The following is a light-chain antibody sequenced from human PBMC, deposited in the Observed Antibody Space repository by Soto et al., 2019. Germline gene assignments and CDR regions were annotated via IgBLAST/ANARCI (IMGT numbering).Light chain of an antibody. Sequence: DIQMTQSPSSLSASVGDRVTITCRASQPISTFLNWYLQSTGKAPRLLIYVASTLHSGVPSRFSCSGSGTHFTLSISSLRPEDVATYYCQHSYNTPWKFGQGTKVEIE. V-gene: IGKV1-39*01. CDR3: QHSYNTPWK. CDR1: QPISTF. J-gene: IGKJ1*01. CDR2: VAS.